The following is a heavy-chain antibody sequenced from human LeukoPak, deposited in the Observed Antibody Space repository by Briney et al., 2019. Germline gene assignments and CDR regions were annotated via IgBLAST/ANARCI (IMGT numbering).Heavy chain of an antibody. CDR1: GYTFTGYY. CDR2: INSNSGGT. D-gene: IGHD6-13*01. Sequence: ASVKVSCKASGYTFTGYYMRWVRQAPGQGLEWMGWINSNSGGTNYAQKFQGRVTMTRDTSISTAYMELSRLRSDDTAVYYCASPFGIAAAGTVDYYYGMDVWGQGTTVTVSS. V-gene: IGHV1-2*02. CDR3: ASPFGIAAAGTVDYYYGMDV. J-gene: IGHJ6*02.